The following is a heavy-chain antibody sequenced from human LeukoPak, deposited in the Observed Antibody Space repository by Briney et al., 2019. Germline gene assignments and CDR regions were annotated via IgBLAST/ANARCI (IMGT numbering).Heavy chain of an antibody. D-gene: IGHD6-19*01. CDR3: ARVTSYSSLRH. CDR2: INHSGST. J-gene: IGHJ4*02. CDR1: GGSFSGYY. Sequence: SETLSLTCAVYGGSFSGYYWSWIRQPPGKGLEWIGEINHSGSTNYNPSLKSRVTISVDTSKNQFSLKLSSVTAADTAVCYCARVTSYSSLRHWGQGTLVTVSS. V-gene: IGHV4-34*01.